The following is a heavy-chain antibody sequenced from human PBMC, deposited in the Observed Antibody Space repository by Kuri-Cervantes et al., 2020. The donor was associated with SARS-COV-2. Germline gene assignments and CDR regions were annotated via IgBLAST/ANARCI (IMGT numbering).Heavy chain of an antibody. Sequence: SEALSLSCTVSGYSISSVYYWGWIRQPPGKGLEWIGSIYHSGSTYYNRSLKSRVTISVDTSKNQFSLKLSSVTAADTAVYYCARSFLSSADAFDIWGQGKMVTVSS. D-gene: IGHD6-25*01. V-gene: IGHV4-38-2*02. CDR1: GYSISSVYY. J-gene: IGHJ3*02. CDR2: IYHSGST. CDR3: ARSFLSSADAFDI.